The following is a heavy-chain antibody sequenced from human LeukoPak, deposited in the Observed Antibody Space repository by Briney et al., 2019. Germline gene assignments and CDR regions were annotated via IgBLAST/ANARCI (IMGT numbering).Heavy chain of an antibody. CDR2: ISSSSSTI. D-gene: IGHD1-14*01. Sequence: GGSLRLSCAASGFTFSSYSMNWVRQAPGKGLEWVSYISSSSSTIYYADSVKGRFTISRDNANNSLYRQMNSLRDEDTAVYYCARETPEYDWGQGTLVTVSS. CDR1: GFTFSSYS. J-gene: IGHJ4*02. V-gene: IGHV3-48*02. CDR3: ARETPEYD.